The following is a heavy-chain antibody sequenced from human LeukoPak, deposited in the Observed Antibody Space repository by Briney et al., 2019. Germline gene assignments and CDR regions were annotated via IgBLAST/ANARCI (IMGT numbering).Heavy chain of an antibody. CDR2: IYSGGST. D-gene: IGHD2-2*01. Sequence: GSLRLSCAASGFTVSSNYMSWVRQAPGKGLEWVSVIYSGGSTYYADSVKGRFTISRDNAKNSLYLQMNSLRAEDTAVYYCAREGCSSTSCYFHYYYYMDVWGKGTTVTVSS. V-gene: IGHV3-66*01. J-gene: IGHJ6*03. CDR1: GFTVSSNY. CDR3: AREGCSSTSCYFHYYYYMDV.